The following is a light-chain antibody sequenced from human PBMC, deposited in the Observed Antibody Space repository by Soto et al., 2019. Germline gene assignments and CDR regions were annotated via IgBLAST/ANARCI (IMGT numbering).Light chain of an antibody. CDR3: AAWDDSLSGWV. J-gene: IGLJ3*02. Sequence: QSVLTQPPSASGTPGQRVTISCSGSSSNIGSNYVYWYQQVPGTAPKLLIYRNNQRPSGVPDRFSGSKSGTSASLAIGGLRSEDEADYYCAAWDDSLSGWVFGGGTKLTVL. V-gene: IGLV1-47*01. CDR2: RNN. CDR1: SSNIGSNY.